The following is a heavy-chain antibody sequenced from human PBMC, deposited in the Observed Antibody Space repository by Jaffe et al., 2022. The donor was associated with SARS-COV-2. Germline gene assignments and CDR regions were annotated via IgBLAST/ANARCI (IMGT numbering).Heavy chain of an antibody. D-gene: IGHD3-22*01. V-gene: IGHV1-3*04. CDR2: INTGDGNT. CDR3: ARDHSVIRDFATSGYYYGVFDI. J-gene: IGHJ3*02. Sequence: QVQLVQSGAEVKEPGASVKVSCKASGYTFIRYAMHWVRQAPGQRLEWMGWINTGDGNTKYSQKFQGRVTITRDTSASTAYMELSSLRSEDTALYYCARDHSVIRDFATSGYYYGVFDIWGQGAMVTVSS. CDR1: GYTFIRYA.